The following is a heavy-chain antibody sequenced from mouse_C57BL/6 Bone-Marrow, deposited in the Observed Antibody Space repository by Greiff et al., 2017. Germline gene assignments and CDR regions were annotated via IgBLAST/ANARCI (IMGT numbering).Heavy chain of an antibody. V-gene: IGHV5-6*01. CDR2: LSSGGSYT. CDR3: ARRVTGTDFDY. CDR1: GFTFSSYG. J-gene: IGHJ2*01. D-gene: IGHD4-1*01. Sequence: VQLKASGGDLVKPGGSLKLSCAASGFTFSSYGMSWVRQTPDKRLEWVATLSSGGSYTYYPDSVKGRFTISRDNATNTLYLQMSSLKSEDTAMYYCARRVTGTDFDYWGQGTTLTVSS.